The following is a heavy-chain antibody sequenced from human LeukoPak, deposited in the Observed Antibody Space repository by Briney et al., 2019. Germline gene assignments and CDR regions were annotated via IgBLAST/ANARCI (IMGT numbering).Heavy chain of an antibody. Sequence: PSQTLSLTCAVSGGSISSGGYSWSWIRQPPGKGLEWIGYIYHSGSTYYNPSLKSRVTISVDRSKNQFSLKLNSVTAADTAVYYCAREGFDSSGLTDYYFDYWGQGTLVTVSS. D-gene: IGHD3-22*01. V-gene: IGHV4-30-2*01. J-gene: IGHJ4*02. CDR3: AREGFDSSGLTDYYFDY. CDR1: GGSISSGGYS. CDR2: IYHSGST.